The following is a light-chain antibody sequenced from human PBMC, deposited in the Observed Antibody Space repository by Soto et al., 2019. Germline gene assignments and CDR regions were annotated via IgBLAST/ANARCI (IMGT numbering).Light chain of an antibody. Sequence: DIVMTQSPDSLAVSLGERATINCKSSQSVLYSSNNKNYLAWYQQKPGQPPKLLIYWASTRESGVPDRFSGSGSGTDFTLTISSLQAEDVAVYYCQQYYITPLTFGPGIKVDIK. V-gene: IGKV4-1*01. CDR3: QQYYITPLT. CDR1: QSVLYSSNNKNY. CDR2: WAS. J-gene: IGKJ3*01.